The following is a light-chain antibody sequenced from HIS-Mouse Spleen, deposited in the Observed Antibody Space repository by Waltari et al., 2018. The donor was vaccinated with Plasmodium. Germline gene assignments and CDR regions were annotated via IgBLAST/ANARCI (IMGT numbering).Light chain of an antibody. CDR1: SSNIGNNY. J-gene: IGLJ2*01. Sequence: SSSNIGNNYVSWYQQLPGTAPKLLIYDNNKRPSGIPDRFSGSKSGTSATLGITGLQTGDEADYYCGTWDSSLSAGVVFGGGTKLTVL. CDR2: DNN. CDR3: GTWDSSLSAGVV. V-gene: IGLV1-51*01.